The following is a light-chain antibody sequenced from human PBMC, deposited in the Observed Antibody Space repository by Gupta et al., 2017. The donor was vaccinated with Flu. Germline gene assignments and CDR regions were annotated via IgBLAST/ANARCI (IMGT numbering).Light chain of an antibody. V-gene: IGKV1-39*01. CDR1: QSISSY. Sequence: TTPSPSSLSASVGDRVTITCRASQSISSYLNWYQQKPGKAPKLLIYAASSLQSGVPSRFSGSGSGTDFTLTISRLQPEDFATYYCQQSDSTPLTFGQGTKVEIK. J-gene: IGKJ1*01. CDR2: AAS. CDR3: QQSDSTPLT.